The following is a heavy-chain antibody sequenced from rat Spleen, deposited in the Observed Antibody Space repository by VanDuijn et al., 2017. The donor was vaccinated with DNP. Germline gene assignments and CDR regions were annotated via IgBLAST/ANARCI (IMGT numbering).Heavy chain of an antibody. V-gene: IGHV5-31*01. CDR3: ARENYYAMDA. CDR2: ITSSGDTT. Sequence: EVQLVESGGDLVQPGRSLKLSCVASGFTFNNYWMTWIRQVPGKGLEWIASITSSGDTTYSPDSVKGRFTISRDNAKNTLYLQMNSLRSDDTATYYCARENYYAMDAWGQGTSVTVSS. CDR1: GFTFNNYW. J-gene: IGHJ4*01.